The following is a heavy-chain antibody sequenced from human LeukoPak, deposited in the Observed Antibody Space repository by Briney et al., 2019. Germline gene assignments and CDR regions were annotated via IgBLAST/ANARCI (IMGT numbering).Heavy chain of an antibody. CDR1: GFTFTGYY. J-gene: IGHJ5*02. D-gene: IGHD6-13*01. CDR2: INPNSGGT. V-gene: IGHV1-2*02. CDR3: ARRAGIAAAGTRANWFDP. Sequence: GASVKVSCKASGFTFTGYYMHWVRQAPGQGLEWMGWINPNSGGTNYAQKFQGRVTMTRDTSITTAYMELTSLRSDDTAVYYCARRAGIAAAGTRANWFDPWGQGTLVTVSS.